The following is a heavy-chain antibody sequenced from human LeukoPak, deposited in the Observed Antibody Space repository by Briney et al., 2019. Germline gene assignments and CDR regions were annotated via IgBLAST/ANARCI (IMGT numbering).Heavy chain of an antibody. CDR2: IKQDGSEK. V-gene: IGHV3-7*01. Sequence: GGSLRLSCAASGFTFSSYWMSWVRQAPGKGLEWVANIKQDGSEKYYVDSVKGRFTISRDNAKNSLYLQMNSLRAEDTAVYYCARWVGAGTPHPAACDYWGQGTLVTVSS. J-gene: IGHJ4*02. D-gene: IGHD1-1*01. CDR1: GFTFSSYW. CDR3: ARWVGAGTPHPAACDY.